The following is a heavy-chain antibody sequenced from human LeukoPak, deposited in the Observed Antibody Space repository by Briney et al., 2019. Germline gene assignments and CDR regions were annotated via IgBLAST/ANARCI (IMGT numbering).Heavy chain of an antibody. CDR1: GFTVSSNQ. V-gene: IGHV3-53*01. CDR2: IYSAGGT. Sequence: GGSLRLSCAAFGFTVSSNQMSWVRQAPGKGLEWVSLIYSAGGTHYVDSVKGRFTISRDNSKNTLCLQMDNLRAEDTAVYYCARGYGGNSHPGYWGQGTLVTVSS. D-gene: IGHD4-23*01. CDR3: ARGYGGNSHPGY. J-gene: IGHJ4*02.